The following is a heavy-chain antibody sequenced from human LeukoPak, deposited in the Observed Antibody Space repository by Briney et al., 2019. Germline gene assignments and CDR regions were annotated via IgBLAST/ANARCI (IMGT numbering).Heavy chain of an antibody. Sequence: GGSLRLSCAASGFTFSSYSMNWVRQAPGKGLEWVSYISSSSSTIYYADSVKGRFTISRDNAKNSLYLQMNSLRAEDTAVYYCARDYDSSGYYYGDYWGQGTLVTVSS. V-gene: IGHV3-48*04. CDR3: ARDYDSSGYYYGDY. J-gene: IGHJ4*02. D-gene: IGHD3-22*01. CDR2: ISSSSSTI. CDR1: GFTFSSYS.